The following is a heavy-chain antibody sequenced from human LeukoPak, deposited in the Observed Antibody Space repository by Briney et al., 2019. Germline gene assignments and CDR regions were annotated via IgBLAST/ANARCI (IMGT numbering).Heavy chain of an antibody. V-gene: IGHV1-69*04. J-gene: IGHJ1*01. Sequence: GASVKVSCKASGYTFTSYGISWVRQAPGQGLEWMGRIIPILGIANYAQKFQGRVTITADKSTSTAYMELSSLRSEDTAVYYCARDDSSGWTDVEYFQHWGQGTLVTVSS. D-gene: IGHD3-22*01. CDR2: IIPILGIA. CDR1: GYTFTSYG. CDR3: ARDDSSGWTDVEYFQH.